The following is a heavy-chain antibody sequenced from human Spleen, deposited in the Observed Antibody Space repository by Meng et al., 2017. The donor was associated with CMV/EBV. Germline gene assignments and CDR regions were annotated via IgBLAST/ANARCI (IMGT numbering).Heavy chain of an antibody. CDR1: GYTFTGYY. CDR2: VHPNSGDT. V-gene: IGHV1-2*02. D-gene: IGHD2-2*02. Sequence: ASVKVSCKTFGYTFTGYYIHWVRQAPGQGLEWMGWVHPNSGDTNYPQKFQGRVTMTRDTSISTAYMSLSSLRSEDTAVYYCARDRTGDCSSTSCYNFYYYYGMDVWGQGTTVTVSS. J-gene: IGHJ6*02. CDR3: ARDRTGDCSSTSCYNFYYYYGMDV.